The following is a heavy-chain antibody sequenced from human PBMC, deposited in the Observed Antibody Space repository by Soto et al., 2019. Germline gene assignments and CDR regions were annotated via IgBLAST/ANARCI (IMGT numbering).Heavy chain of an antibody. CDR3: ARARDSSGTRAGRAFDI. Sequence: QVQLQQWGAGLLKPSETLSLTCAVYGGSFSGYYWSWIRQPPGKGLEWIGEIKHSGSTNYNPSLKSRVTISVDTSKNQFSLKLSSVTAADTAVYYCARARDSSGTRAGRAFDIWGKGTMVTVSS. J-gene: IGHJ3*02. V-gene: IGHV4-34*01. D-gene: IGHD6-19*01. CDR1: GGSFSGYY. CDR2: IKHSGST.